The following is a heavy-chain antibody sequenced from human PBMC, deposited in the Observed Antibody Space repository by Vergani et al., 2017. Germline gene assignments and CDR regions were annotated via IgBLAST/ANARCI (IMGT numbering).Heavy chain of an antibody. V-gene: IGHV3-74*01. Sequence: EVQLVESGGGLVQPGGSLRLSCAASGFSFSSYWMHWVRQAPGKGLVWVSRINSDGSSTSYADSVKGRFTISRDNAKNTLYLQMNSLRAEDTAVYYCATAARWLGLNYYYYGMDVWGQGTTVTVSS. CDR2: INSDGSST. D-gene: IGHD6-6*01. CDR3: ATAARWLGLNYYYYGMDV. CDR1: GFSFSSYW. J-gene: IGHJ6*02.